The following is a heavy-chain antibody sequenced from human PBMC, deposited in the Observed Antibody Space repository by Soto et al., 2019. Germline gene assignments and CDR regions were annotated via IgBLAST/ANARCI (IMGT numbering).Heavy chain of an antibody. Sequence: GGSLRLSCAASGFTFSSYSMNWVRQAPGKGLEWVSYISSSSSTIYYADSAKGRFTISRDNAKNSLYLQMNSLRDEDTAVYYCARGAYSNYGSAFDIWGQGTMVTVSS. CDR2: ISSSSSTI. V-gene: IGHV3-48*02. J-gene: IGHJ3*02. D-gene: IGHD4-4*01. CDR1: GFTFSSYS. CDR3: ARGAYSNYGSAFDI.